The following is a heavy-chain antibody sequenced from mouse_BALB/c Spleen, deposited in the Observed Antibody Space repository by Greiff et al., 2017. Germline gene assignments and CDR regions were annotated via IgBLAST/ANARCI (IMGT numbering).Heavy chain of an antibody. CDR2: ISNLAYSI. J-gene: IGHJ4*01. CDR3: ARGVGRVNYAMDY. Sequence: DVKLVASGGGLVQPGGSRKLSCAASGFTFSDYGMAWVRQAPGQGPVWVAFISNLAYSIYYADTLTGRFTITRENAKNTLYLEMSSLRSEDTAMYYCARGVGRVNYAMDYWGQGTSVTVSS. D-gene: IGHD4-1*01. CDR1: GFTFSDYG. V-gene: IGHV5-15*02.